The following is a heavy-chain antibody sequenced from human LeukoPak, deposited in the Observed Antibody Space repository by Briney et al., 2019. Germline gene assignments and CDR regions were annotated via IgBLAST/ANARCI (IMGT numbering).Heavy chain of an antibody. CDR2: ISGSGGGT. Sequence: GGSLRLSCAASGLTFRNYAVNWVRQAPGKGLEWVSSISGSGGGTFYADSVKGRFTISRDNSKKTVYLQMQSLRVEDTAVYYCVKSNNLGGDYWGQGTLVTVSS. D-gene: IGHD1/OR15-1a*01. CDR3: VKSNNLGGDY. J-gene: IGHJ4*02. CDR1: GLTFRNYA. V-gene: IGHV3-23*01.